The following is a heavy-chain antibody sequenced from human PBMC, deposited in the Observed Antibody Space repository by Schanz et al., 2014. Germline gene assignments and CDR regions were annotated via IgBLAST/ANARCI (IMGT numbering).Heavy chain of an antibody. J-gene: IGHJ5*02. CDR2: ISAYNGNT. D-gene: IGHD3-9*01. CDR1: GYTFTSYG. CDR3: AKAEYDILTDSYSRLDP. V-gene: IGHV1-18*01. Sequence: QVQLVQSGAEVKKPGASVRVSCKASGYTFTSYGISWVRQAPGQGLEWMGWISAYNGNTKYPQKLQGTVTMTADTSTNTAYMELRSLRSDDTAVYYCAKAEYDILTDSYSRLDPWGQGTLVTVSS.